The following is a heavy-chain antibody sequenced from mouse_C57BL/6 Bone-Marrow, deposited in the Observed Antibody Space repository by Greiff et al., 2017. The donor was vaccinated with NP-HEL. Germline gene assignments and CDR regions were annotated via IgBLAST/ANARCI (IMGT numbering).Heavy chain of an antibody. CDR3: ARDRPYYSFDY. D-gene: IGHD1-1*01. V-gene: IGHV5-4*01. J-gene: IGHJ2*01. CDR1: GFTFSSYA. CDR2: ISDGGSYT. Sequence: EVKLVESGGGLVKPGGSLKLSCAASGFTFSSYAMSWVRQTPEKRLEWVATISDGGSYTYYPDNVKGRFTISRDNAKNNLYLQMSHLKSEDTAMYYCARDRPYYSFDYWGQGTTLTVSS.